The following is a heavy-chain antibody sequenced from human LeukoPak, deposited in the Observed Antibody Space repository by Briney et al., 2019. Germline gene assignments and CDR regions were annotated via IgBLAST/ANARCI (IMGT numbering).Heavy chain of an antibody. V-gene: IGHV4-59*01. CDR2: GST. Sequence: PSETLSLTCTVSGGSITGYHWSWIRQPPGKGLEWIGGSTKYNPSLKGRVTISVDTSKKQFSLKLSSVTAADTAVYYCARMYYYDSSGYYAFDIWGQGTMVTVSS. D-gene: IGHD3-22*01. J-gene: IGHJ3*02. CDR3: ARMYYYDSSGYYAFDI. CDR1: GGSITGYH.